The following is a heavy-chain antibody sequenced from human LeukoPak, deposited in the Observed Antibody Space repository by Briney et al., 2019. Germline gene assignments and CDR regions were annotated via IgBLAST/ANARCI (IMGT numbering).Heavy chain of an antibody. V-gene: IGHV4-59*12. J-gene: IGHJ4*02. CDR3: ARGPSYYDFWSGYIPFDY. Sequence: SETLSLTCTVSGGSISSYYWSWIRQPPGKGLEWIGYIYYSGSTNYNPSLKSRVTISVDTSKNQFSLKLSSVTAADTAVYYCARGPSYYDFWSGYIPFDYWGQGTLVTVSS. CDR2: IYYSGST. D-gene: IGHD3-3*01. CDR1: GGSISSYY.